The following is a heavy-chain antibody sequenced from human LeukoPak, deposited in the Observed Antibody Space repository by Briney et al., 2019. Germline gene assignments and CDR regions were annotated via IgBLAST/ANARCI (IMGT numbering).Heavy chain of an antibody. CDR1: GGSISSGDYS. J-gene: IGHJ6*02. V-gene: IGHV4-30-4*01. Sequence: NPSETLSLTCTVSGGSISSGDYSWSWIRRPPGKGLEWIGYIYYSGSTYYNPSLKSRVSISVDSSKNQFSLKLSSVTATDTAVYYCARADGSSEYYYYYGMDVWGQGTTVTVSS. D-gene: IGHD6-6*01. CDR2: IYYSGST. CDR3: ARADGSSEYYYYYGMDV.